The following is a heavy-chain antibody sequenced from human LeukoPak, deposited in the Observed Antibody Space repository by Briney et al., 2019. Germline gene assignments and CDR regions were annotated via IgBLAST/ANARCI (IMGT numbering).Heavy chain of an antibody. J-gene: IGHJ4*02. CDR2: IGASGADT. CDR3: ARSLMRSIVGATTDFDY. V-gene: IGHV3-23*01. CDR1: GFTFRNYA. Sequence: GGSLRLSCAASGFTFRNYAMTWVRQAPGKGLEWVSVIGASGADTYYSDSVKSRFTVSRDNSQNTLFLHMSSLRAEDTAVYYCARSLMRSIVGATTDFDYWGQGTLVTVSS. D-gene: IGHD1-26*01.